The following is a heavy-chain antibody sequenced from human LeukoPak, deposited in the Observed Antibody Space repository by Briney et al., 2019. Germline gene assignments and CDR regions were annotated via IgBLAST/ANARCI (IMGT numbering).Heavy chain of an antibody. J-gene: IGHJ5*02. V-gene: IGHV1-58*02. D-gene: IGHD3-3*01. CDR1: GFTFSTSV. Sequence: ASVKVSCKASGFTFSTSVMHWVRQTRGQRREWIGWLVVGSGSTNYAQNFQGRVTLTRDMSTSTAYMEVSSLTSEDTATYYCAAELKVGDVYFDPWGQGTLVTVSS. CDR3: AAELKVGDVYFDP. CDR2: LVVGSGST.